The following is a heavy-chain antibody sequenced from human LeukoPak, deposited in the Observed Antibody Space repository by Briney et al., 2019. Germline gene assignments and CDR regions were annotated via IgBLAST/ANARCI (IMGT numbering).Heavy chain of an antibody. CDR2: INHSGAT. CDR3: ARRVRGVIISFYYYNGMDV. V-gene: IGHV4-34*01. J-gene: IGHJ6*02. Sequence: KPSETLSLTCAVYGGSFSDYYWTWIRQSPGKGLEWIGEINHSGATDYNPSLKSRVTISVDTSKNQFSLKVRSVTAADTAVYCCARRVRGVIISFYYYNGMDVWGQGTTVTVSS. CDR1: GGSFSDYY. D-gene: IGHD3-10*01.